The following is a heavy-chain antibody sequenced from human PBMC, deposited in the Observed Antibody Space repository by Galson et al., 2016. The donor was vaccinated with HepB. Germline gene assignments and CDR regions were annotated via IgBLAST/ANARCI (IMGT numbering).Heavy chain of an antibody. J-gene: IGHJ5*02. Sequence: TLSLTCTVSSGAISSGSYSWSWIRQPAGKGLEWIGRVDTSGGTNYNPSLESRVTISLDASKNHFSLKLTSVTAADTAVYYCASGRFSGDDLGWFDPWGQGALVTVSS. CDR1: SGAISSGSYS. D-gene: IGHD5-12*01. CDR2: VDTSGGT. CDR3: ASGRFSGDDLGWFDP. V-gene: IGHV4-61*02.